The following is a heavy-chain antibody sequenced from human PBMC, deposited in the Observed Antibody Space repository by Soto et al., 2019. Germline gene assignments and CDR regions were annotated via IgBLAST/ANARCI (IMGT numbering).Heavy chain of an antibody. V-gene: IGHV3-73*02. CDR1: GFTLSGSA. CDR3: TRSGGSYSFGY. D-gene: IGHD1-26*01. Sequence: EMQLVESGGGLVQPGESLKLSCAASGFTLSGSAVHWVRQASGKGLEWVGRIRSKTHSYATEYIASVKGRFTMSRDDSNNTAYLQMNGLKTDVTAVYYCTRSGGSYSFGYWGQGTLVTVSS. CDR2: IRSKTHSYAT. J-gene: IGHJ4*02.